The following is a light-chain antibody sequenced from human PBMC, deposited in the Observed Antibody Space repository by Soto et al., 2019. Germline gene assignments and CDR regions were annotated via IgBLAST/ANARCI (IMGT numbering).Light chain of an antibody. CDR3: QQRSNWPLT. V-gene: IGKV3-11*01. CDR1: QSVSSY. CDR2: DAS. Sequence: EIVLTQSPGPLSLSPGERAALSCRASQSVSSYLAWYQQKPGQAPRLLIYDASNRATGIPARFSGSGSGTDSTLTISSLEPEDFAVYYCQQRSNWPLTFGEGTKVDIK. J-gene: IGKJ4*01.